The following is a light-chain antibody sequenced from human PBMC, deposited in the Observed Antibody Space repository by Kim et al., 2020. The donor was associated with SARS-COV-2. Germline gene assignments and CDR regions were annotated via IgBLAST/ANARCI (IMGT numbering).Light chain of an antibody. CDR3: FLSYSGARV. CDR1: TGGVTSDHY. Sequence: PGGTVTLTCGSSTGGVTSDHYPYWLQQKPGQAPRTLIYDTNNKHSWAPARFSGSLLGGKAALTLSAAQPEDEADYYCFLSYSGARVFGGGTKVTVL. CDR2: DTN. V-gene: IGLV7-46*01. J-gene: IGLJ3*02.